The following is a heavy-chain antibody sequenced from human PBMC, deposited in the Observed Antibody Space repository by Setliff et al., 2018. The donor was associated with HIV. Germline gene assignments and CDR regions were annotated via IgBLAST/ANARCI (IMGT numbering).Heavy chain of an antibody. Sequence: EASVKVSCKATEYMILAYKMNWVRQAPGQGLEWIGRISPNNGVAEYAPKFQGRVIMTLDTSISTAYLEIPRLTSDGAAVYYCARPGVFDSFDVWGQGTMVTVSS. CDR2: ISPNNGVA. CDR1: EYMILAYK. D-gene: IGHD3-10*01. V-gene: IGHV1-2*06. J-gene: IGHJ3*01. CDR3: ARPGVFDSFDV.